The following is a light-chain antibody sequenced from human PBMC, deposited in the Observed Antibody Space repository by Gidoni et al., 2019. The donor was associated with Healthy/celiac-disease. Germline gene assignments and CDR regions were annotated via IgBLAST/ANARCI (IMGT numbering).Light chain of an antibody. CDR1: SSDVGGYNY. CDR2: DVS. Sequence: QSALTQPASVSGSPGQSITISCTGTSSDVGGYNYVSWYQQHPGTAPKLMIYDVSTRPSGVSNRFSGSKSGNTASLTISGLQAEDEADYYCSSYTSSSIWVFGGGTKLTVL. J-gene: IGLJ3*02. V-gene: IGLV2-14*01. CDR3: SSYTSSSIWV.